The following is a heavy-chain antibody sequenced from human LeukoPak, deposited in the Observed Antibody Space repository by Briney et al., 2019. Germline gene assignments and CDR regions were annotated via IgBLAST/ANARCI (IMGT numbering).Heavy chain of an antibody. J-gene: IGHJ4*02. D-gene: IGHD2-21*01. CDR1: GGSISSSSYH. CDR3: AREYSRSVVAGSRPDL. Sequence: PSETLSLTCSVSGGSISSSSYHWGWIRQSPGQGLEWIGSMYYRGTTYENSSLRRRRTLSIDTSNNQFSLKLTSVTAADTAVYFCAREYSRSVVAGSRPDLWGQGLLVTVSS. V-gene: IGHV4-39*02. CDR2: MYYRGTT.